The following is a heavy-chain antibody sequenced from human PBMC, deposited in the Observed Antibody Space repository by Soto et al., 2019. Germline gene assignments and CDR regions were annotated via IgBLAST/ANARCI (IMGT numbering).Heavy chain of an antibody. CDR2: IYYSGST. CDR3: VRLYCSGGCCYTAYQLPNYYFDY. Sequence: SETLSLTCTVSGVSVSSGSYYWSWIRQPPGKGLEWIGYIYYSGSTNYNPSLKSRVTISVDTSKNQFSLKLSSVTAADTAVYYCVRLYCSGGCCYTAYQLPNYYFDYWGQGTLVTVSS. D-gene: IGHD2-15*01. CDR1: GVSVSSGSYY. V-gene: IGHV4-61*01. J-gene: IGHJ4*02.